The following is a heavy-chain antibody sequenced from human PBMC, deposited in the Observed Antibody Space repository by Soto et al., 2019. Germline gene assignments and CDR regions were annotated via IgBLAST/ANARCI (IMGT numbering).Heavy chain of an antibody. D-gene: IGHD6-13*01. Sequence: SVKVSCKASGGTFSSYSISWVRQAPGQGLEWMGGIIHIFGTANYAQKFQGSVTITADESTSTAYMELSSLRSEDTAVYYCARAPYSSSWSYYYYGMDVWGQGTTVTVSS. CDR2: IIHIFGTA. V-gene: IGHV1-69*13. CDR1: GGTFSSYS. CDR3: ARAPYSSSWSYYYYGMDV. J-gene: IGHJ6*02.